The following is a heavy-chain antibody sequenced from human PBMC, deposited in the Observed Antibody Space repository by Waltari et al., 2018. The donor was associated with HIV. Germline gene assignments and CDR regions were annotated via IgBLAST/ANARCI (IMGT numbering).Heavy chain of an antibody. J-gene: IGHJ3*02. D-gene: IGHD6-19*01. CDR2: IIPILDST. CDR3: ARGAGPNSGWSLGTFDI. CDR1: GGTFSSYA. V-gene: IGHV1-69*12. Sequence: QVQLVQSGADVKKPGSSVKVSCKASGGTFSSYAIHWVRQAPGQGLEWMGRIIPILDSTDCPQKFQDRVTITADESTNTAYMELSSLRSEDTAVYYCARGAGPNSGWSLGTFDIWGQGTKVTVSS.